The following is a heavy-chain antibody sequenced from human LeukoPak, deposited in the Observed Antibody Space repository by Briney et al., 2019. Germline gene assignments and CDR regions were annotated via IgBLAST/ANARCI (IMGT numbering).Heavy chain of an antibody. V-gene: IGHV1-8*03. Sequence: ASVKVSCKASGGTFSSYTINWVRQATGQGLEWMGWMNPNSGNTGYAQKFQGRVTITRNTSISTAYMELSSLRSEDTAVYYCARGTYSMDYLFDYWGQGTLVTVSS. CDR1: GGTFSSYT. D-gene: IGHD4-11*01. CDR2: MNPNSGNT. CDR3: ARGTYSMDYLFDY. J-gene: IGHJ4*02.